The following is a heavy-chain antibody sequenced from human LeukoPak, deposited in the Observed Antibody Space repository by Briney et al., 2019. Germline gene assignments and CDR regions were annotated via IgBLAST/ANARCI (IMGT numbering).Heavy chain of an antibody. D-gene: IGHD2-15*01. CDR1: GGSISSYY. CDR3: ARDQYCSGGSYYSGWFDP. Sequence: SETLSLTCTVSGGSISSYYWSWIRQPAGKGLEWIGRIYTSGSTNYNPSLKSRVTISVDKSKNQFSLKLSAVTAADTAVYYCARDQYCSGGSYYSGWFDPWGQGTLVTVSS. J-gene: IGHJ5*02. CDR2: IYTSGST. V-gene: IGHV4-4*07.